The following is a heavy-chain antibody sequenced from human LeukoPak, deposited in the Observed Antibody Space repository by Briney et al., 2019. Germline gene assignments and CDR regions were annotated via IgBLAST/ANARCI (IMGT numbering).Heavy chain of an antibody. CDR2: IIPILGIA. CDR3: ARGPTIGVGPVDY. D-gene: IGHD3-16*01. J-gene: IGHJ4*02. CDR1: GGTFSNYA. V-gene: IGHV1-69*04. Sequence: SVKVSCKAAGGTFSNYAISWVRQAPGQGLEWMGRIIPILGIANYAQKFQGRVTITADKSTSTAYMELSSLRSEDTAVYYCARGPTIGVGPVDYWGQGTLVTVSS.